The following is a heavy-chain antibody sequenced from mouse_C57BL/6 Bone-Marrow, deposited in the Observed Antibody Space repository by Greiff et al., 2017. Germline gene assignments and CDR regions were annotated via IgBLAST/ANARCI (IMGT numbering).Heavy chain of an antibody. CDR2: ISYGGSYT. D-gene: IGHD1-1*01. Sequence: EVKVVESGGGLVKPGGSLKLSCAASGFTFSSYAMSWVRQTPEKRLEWVATISYGGSYTYYPDNATGRFTISRAIAKNNRYLQMSQLKSEDTAMYYCAREEITTVVANYAMDYWGQGTSVTVSS. V-gene: IGHV5-4*01. J-gene: IGHJ4*01. CDR1: GFTFSSYA. CDR3: AREEITTVVANYAMDY.